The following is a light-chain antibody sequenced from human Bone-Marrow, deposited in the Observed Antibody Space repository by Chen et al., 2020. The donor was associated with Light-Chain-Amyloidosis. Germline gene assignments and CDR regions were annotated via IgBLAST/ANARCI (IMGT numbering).Light chain of an antibody. Sequence: QSALTQPASVSGSPGQSITISCTGTSCDVGAYNYVSWYQQHPGKAPKLLIYDVSNRPSGVSNRFSGSKSGNTASLTISGLQAEDEADYYCNSYTTSDTYVFGTGTEVTVL. CDR1: SCDVGAYNY. CDR2: DVS. CDR3: NSYTTSDTYV. V-gene: IGLV2-14*03. J-gene: IGLJ1*01.